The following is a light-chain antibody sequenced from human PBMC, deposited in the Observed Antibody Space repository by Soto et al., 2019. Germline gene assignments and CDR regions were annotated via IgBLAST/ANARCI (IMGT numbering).Light chain of an antibody. CDR3: QQRGDWPPIT. CDR2: DAS. Sequence: ETVLTQSPGTRSLSPAERATLSCRASQSVGSYLAWYQQKPGQAPRLLSYDASNRATGIPARFSGSGSGTDFTLTISRLEHEDFAVYYCQQRGDWPPITFGEGTRLVIK. CDR1: QSVGSY. J-gene: IGKJ5*01. V-gene: IGKV3-11*01.